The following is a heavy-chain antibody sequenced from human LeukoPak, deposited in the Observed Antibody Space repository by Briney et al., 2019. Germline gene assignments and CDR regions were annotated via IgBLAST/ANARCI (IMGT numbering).Heavy chain of an antibody. CDR3: ARARGDSSGDYYYYYMDV. CDR2: XXSSGSTI. V-gene: IGHV3-11*04. J-gene: IGHJ6*03. D-gene: IGHD3-22*01. Sequence: XXXAAXXFSFXDXXMSWIRXAPGXXLEXXXYXXSSGSTIYYAESTKGRFTISRDNANNSLYLQMNSLRAEDTAVYYCARARGDSSGDYYYYYMDVWGKGTTVTVSS. CDR1: XFSFXDXX.